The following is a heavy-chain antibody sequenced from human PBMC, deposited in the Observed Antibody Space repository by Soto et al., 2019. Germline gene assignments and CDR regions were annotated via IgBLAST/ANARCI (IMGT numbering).Heavy chain of an antibody. Sequence: SQTLSLTCVISGDSVSSNTAAWNWIRSSPSRGLEWLGRTYYRSNWRHDYAVSVRSRITVNPDTSKSHFSLQLNSVTPDDTAVYYCARGVAGSGFDLWGQGTLVTVSS. V-gene: IGHV6-1*01. D-gene: IGHD6-19*01. J-gene: IGHJ4*02. CDR1: GDSVSSNTAA. CDR3: ARGVAGSGFDL. CDR2: TYYRSNWRH.